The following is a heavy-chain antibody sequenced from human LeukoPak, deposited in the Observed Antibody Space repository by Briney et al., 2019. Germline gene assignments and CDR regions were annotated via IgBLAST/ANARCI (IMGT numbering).Heavy chain of an antibody. J-gene: IGHJ6*03. CDR1: GFTFSSYS. V-gene: IGHV3-21*01. Sequence: GGSLRLSCAPPGFTFSSYSMNWVRQAPGKGLEWVSSISSSSSYIYYADSVKGRFTISRDNAKNSLYLQMNSLRAEDTAVYYCASLTPAYMDVWGKGTTVTVSS. CDR2: ISSSSSYI. CDR3: ASLTPAYMDV.